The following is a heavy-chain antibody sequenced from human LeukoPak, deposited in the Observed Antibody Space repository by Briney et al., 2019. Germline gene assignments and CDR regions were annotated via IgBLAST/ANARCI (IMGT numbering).Heavy chain of an antibody. Sequence: PSETLSLTCTVSGGSISSYYWSWIRQPPGKGLEGIGYIYYSGSTNYNPSLKSRVTISVDTSKNQFSLKLSSVTAADTAVYYCASQTYYYGSGSYTEHAFDIWGQGTMVTVSS. D-gene: IGHD3-10*01. J-gene: IGHJ3*02. V-gene: IGHV4-59*08. CDR3: ASQTYYYGSGSYTEHAFDI. CDR1: GGSISSYY. CDR2: IYYSGST.